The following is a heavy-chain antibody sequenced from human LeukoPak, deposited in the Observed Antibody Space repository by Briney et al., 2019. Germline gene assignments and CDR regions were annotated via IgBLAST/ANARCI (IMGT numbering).Heavy chain of an antibody. CDR1: GGSISSSSYY. V-gene: IGHV4-39*07. CDR2: IYYSGST. Sequence: SETLSLTCTVSGGSISSSSYYWGWIRQPPGKGLEWIGNIYYSGSTFYNPSLKSRLTISVDTSKNQFSLKLSSVTAADTAVYYCARELGIAVAGTPNQFDYWGQGTLVTVSS. D-gene: IGHD6-19*01. CDR3: ARELGIAVAGTPNQFDY. J-gene: IGHJ4*02.